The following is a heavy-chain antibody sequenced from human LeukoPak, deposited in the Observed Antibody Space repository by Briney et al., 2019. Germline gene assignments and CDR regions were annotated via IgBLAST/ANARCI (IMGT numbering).Heavy chain of an antibody. CDR1: GFIFSSCA. V-gene: IGHV3-23*01. D-gene: IGHD6-13*01. CDR2: ISGSGGST. Sequence: GGSLRLSCAASGFIFSSCAMSWVRQAPGKGLEWVSAISGSGGSTYYADSVKGRFTISRDNSKNTLYLQMNSLRAEDTAVYYCAKVGLYPRIAVDSNYYYYMDVWGKGTTVTVSS. J-gene: IGHJ6*03. CDR3: AKVGLYPRIAVDSNYYYYMDV.